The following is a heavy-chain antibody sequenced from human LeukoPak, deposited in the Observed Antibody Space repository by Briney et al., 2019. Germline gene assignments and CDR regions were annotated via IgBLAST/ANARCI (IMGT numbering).Heavy chain of an antibody. CDR1: GFTFSSYW. CDR3: ARGYNSFDS. CDR2: IKQDGSEK. J-gene: IGHJ4*02. Sequence: PGGSLRLSCAASGFTFSSYWMSWVRQAPGKGLEWVANIKQDGSEKYYVDSVKGRFTISRDESENSLLLQMNSLKTEDTAVYYCARGYNSFDSWGQGTLVTVSS. V-gene: IGHV3-7*03. D-gene: IGHD1-1*01.